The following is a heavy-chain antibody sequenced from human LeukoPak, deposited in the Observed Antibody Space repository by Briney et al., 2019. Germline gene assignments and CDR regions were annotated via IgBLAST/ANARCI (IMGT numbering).Heavy chain of an antibody. CDR1: GDTFSSYA. D-gene: IGHD1/OR15-1a*01. Sequence: SVKVSCKASGDTFSSYAFSWVRQAPGQGPEWMGAIIPMSGTTHYAQNFQGRVTVTSDESTRAVYLEVTSLRSEDTALYYCARSNNVFFAGDHWGQGTLVTVSS. CDR3: ARSNNVFFAGDH. J-gene: IGHJ4*02. V-gene: IGHV1-69*13. CDR2: IIPMSGTT.